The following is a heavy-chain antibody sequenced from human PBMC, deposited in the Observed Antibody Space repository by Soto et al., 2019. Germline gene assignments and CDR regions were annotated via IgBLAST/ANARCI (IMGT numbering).Heavy chain of an antibody. J-gene: IGHJ5*02. V-gene: IGHV4-34*01. Sequence: SETLSLTCAVYGGSFSGYYWSWIRQPPGKGLEWIGEINHSGSTNYNPSLKSRVTISVDTSKNQFSLKLSSVTAADTAVYYCATALGYCSGGSCYPNWFDPWGQGTLVTVSS. D-gene: IGHD2-15*01. CDR1: GGSFSGYY. CDR3: ATALGYCSGGSCYPNWFDP. CDR2: INHSGST.